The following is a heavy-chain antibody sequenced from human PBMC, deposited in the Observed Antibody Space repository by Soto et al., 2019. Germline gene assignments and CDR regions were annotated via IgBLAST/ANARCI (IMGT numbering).Heavy chain of an antibody. CDR1: GYSFTTYC. CDR3: AGRIGDCSGGRTYAYDS. D-gene: IGHD2-15*01. J-gene: IGHJ5*01. V-gene: IGHV5-51*01. CDR2: IYPDDPDT. Sequence: GASLKISCQGSGYSFTTYCIGWVRQMPGKGLECVGIIYPDDPDTRYRPSFRGQGTISVDNASSIAYLELSSLKSSNTAMSYSAGRIGDCSGGRTYAYDSWGQGTRVTV.